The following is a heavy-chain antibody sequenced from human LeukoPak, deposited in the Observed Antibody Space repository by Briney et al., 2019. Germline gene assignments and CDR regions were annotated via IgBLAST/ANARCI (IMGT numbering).Heavy chain of an antibody. Sequence: ASVKVSCKASGYTFTSYDINWVRQATGQGLEGMGWMNPNSGNTGYAQKFQGRVTMTRNTSISTAYMELSSLRSEDTAVYYCTRGREWYQLLNNWFDPWGQGTLVTVSS. CDR2: MNPNSGNT. CDR1: GYTFTSYD. J-gene: IGHJ5*02. D-gene: IGHD2-2*01. V-gene: IGHV1-8*01. CDR3: TRGREWYQLLNNWFDP.